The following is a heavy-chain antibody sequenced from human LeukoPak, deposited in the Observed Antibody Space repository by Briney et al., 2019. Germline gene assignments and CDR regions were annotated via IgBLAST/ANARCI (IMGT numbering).Heavy chain of an antibody. CDR1: GYTFTSYG. Sequence: GASVKVSCTASGYTFTSYGISWVRQAPGQGLEWMGWISGDNGNTNYAQNLQGRVTMTTDTSTSTAYMELRSLRYDDTAVYYCARDRYGVRSGSCDYWGQGTLVTVSS. D-gene: IGHD1-26*01. CDR2: ISGDNGNT. J-gene: IGHJ4*02. V-gene: IGHV1-18*01. CDR3: ARDRYGVRSGSCDY.